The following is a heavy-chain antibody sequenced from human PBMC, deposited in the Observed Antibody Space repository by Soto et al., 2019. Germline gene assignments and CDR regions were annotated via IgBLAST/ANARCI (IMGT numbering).Heavy chain of an antibody. J-gene: IGHJ6*03. V-gene: IGHV3-49*03. Sequence: GGSLRLSCTASGFTFGDYAMSWFRQAPGKGLEWVGFIRSKAYGGTTEYAASVKGRFTISRDDSKSIAYLQMNSLKTEDTAVYYCTRVGVTDYDILTGYYMKYYYYYMDVWGKGTTVTVSS. CDR3: TRVGVTDYDILTGYYMKYYYYYMDV. CDR1: GFTFGDYA. D-gene: IGHD3-9*01. CDR2: IRSKAYGGTT.